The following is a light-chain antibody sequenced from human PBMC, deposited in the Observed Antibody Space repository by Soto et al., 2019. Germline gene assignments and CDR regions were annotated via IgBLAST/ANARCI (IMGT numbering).Light chain of an antibody. CDR1: SSDVGGYNY. CDR2: DVN. Sequence: QSALTQPASVSGSPGQSITISCTGTSSDVGGYNYVSWYQQHPGKAPKLMIYDVNNPPSGVSNRFSGSKSGNTASLTISGLQAEDEADYYCNSYTTSSTYVFGTGTKLTVL. V-gene: IGLV2-14*01. CDR3: NSYTTSSTYV. J-gene: IGLJ1*01.